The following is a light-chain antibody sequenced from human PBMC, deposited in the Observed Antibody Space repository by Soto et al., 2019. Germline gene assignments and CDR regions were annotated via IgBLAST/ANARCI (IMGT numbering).Light chain of an antibody. Sequence: EVVLTQSPGTLSLSPRERATLSCRASQSVSNNYLAWYQHKPGQAPRLLIYGASNRAPGIPDRFSGSGSGPDFTLTISRLEPEDFAGYYCQQYAASPRTFGQGTLLEVK. CDR2: GAS. V-gene: IGKV3-20*01. J-gene: IGKJ1*01. CDR1: QSVSNNY. CDR3: QQYAASPRT.